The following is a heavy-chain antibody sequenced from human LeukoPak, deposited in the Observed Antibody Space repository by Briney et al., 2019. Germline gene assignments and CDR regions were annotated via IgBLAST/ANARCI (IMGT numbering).Heavy chain of an antibody. V-gene: IGHV4-39*01. Sequence: SETLSLTCTVSGGSISSSSYYWGSIRQPPGKGLEWIGSIYYSGSTYYNPSLTSRVTISVDTSKNQFSLKLSSVTAADTAVYYCARRLAGTEDYWGQGTLVTVSS. CDR1: GGSISSSSYY. CDR3: ARRLAGTEDY. CDR2: IYYSGST. J-gene: IGHJ4*02. D-gene: IGHD6-13*01.